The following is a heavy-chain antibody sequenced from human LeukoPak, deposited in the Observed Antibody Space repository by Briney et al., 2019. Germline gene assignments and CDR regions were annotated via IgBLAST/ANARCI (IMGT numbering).Heavy chain of an antibody. CDR1: AYTFTNYY. CDR2: INSIFDTA. V-gene: IGHV1-69*13. J-gene: IGHJ6*04. CDR3: ASLVGKWGVGMDV. D-gene: IGHD2-15*01. Sequence: ASVKVSCKASAYTFTNYYIHWVRQAPGQGLEWMGGINSIFDTANYAQKFQGRVTITADESTSTAYMELSSLRSEDTAVYYCASLVGKWGVGMDVWGKGTTVTVSS.